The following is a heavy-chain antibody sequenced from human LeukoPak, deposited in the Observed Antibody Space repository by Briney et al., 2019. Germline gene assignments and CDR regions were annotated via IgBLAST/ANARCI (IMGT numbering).Heavy chain of an antibody. CDR3: ARDAPRHQQWLVI. D-gene: IGHD6-19*01. CDR1: GFTVRDNY. Sequence: PGGSLRLSCAASGFTVRDNYMIWARQAPRKGLEWVSVIYTGGTILLADPVKGRFTISRDSSQNTLYLHMTSLRAEDTAVYYCARDAPRHQQWLVIWGQGTQVTVSS. CDR2: IYTGGTI. V-gene: IGHV3-66*01. J-gene: IGHJ4*02.